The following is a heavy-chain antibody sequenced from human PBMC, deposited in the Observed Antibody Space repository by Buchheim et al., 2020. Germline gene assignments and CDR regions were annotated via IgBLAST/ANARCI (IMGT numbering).Heavy chain of an antibody. J-gene: IGHJ4*02. V-gene: IGHV4-39*01. CDR3: ARARPFYYGSGRYYFDY. CDR1: GGSISSSSNY. CDR2: IYYSGTT. Sequence: QLQLQESGPGLVKPSETLSLTCTVSGGSISSSSNYWGWIRQPPGKGLEWIGSIYYSGTTYYNPSLKSRVTISVDTSKNQFSLKLRSVTAADTAVYYCARARPFYYGSGRYYFDYWGQGTL. D-gene: IGHD3-10*01.